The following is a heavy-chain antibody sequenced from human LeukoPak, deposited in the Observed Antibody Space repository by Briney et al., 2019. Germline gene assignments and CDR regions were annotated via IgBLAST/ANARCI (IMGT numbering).Heavy chain of an antibody. CDR1: GFIFSTYW. D-gene: IGHD6-6*01. V-gene: IGHV3-7*01. J-gene: IGHJ4*02. Sequence: GGSLRLSCAASGFIFSTYWMSWVRQAPGQGLEWVANIKQDGSVKYYVDSVKGRFTISRDNAKNSLYLQMNSLRAEDTAVYYCARDTRAAPDDWGQGTLVTVSS. CDR2: IKQDGSVK. CDR3: ARDTRAAPDD.